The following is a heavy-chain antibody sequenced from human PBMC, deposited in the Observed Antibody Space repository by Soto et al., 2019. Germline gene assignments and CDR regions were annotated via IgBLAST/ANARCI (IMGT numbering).Heavy chain of an antibody. CDR3: ARDKDRQQLGGNYYYILDV. CDR1: GGTFGTSA. V-gene: IGHV1-69*12. CDR2: IMPVFATP. Sequence: QVQLVQSGAEVKKPGSSVKVSCKASGGTFGTSAISWVRQAPGQGLEWVGGIMPVFATPDYAQKFQGRVTISADESTTTAYLELTSLRTDDTAVYYCARDKDRQQLGGNYYYILDVWGQGTAIIVSS. D-gene: IGHD3-3*02. J-gene: IGHJ6*02.